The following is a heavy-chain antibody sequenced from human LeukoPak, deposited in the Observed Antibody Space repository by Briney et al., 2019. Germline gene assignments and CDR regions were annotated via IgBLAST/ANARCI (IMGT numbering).Heavy chain of an antibody. V-gene: IGHV4-39*07. Sequence: SETLSLTCTVSGGSISSSSYYWGWIRQPPGKGLEWIGSIYYSGSTYYNPSLKSRVTISVDTSKNQFSLKLSSVTAADTAVYYCARDASSVAAAGQFDYWGKGTLVTVSS. CDR3: ARDASSVAAAGQFDY. CDR1: GGSISSSSYY. J-gene: IGHJ4*02. CDR2: IYYSGST. D-gene: IGHD6-13*01.